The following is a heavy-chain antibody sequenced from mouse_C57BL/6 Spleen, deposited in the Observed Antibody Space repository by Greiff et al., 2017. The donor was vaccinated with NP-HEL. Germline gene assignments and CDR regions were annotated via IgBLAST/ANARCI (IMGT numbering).Heavy chain of an antibody. J-gene: IGHJ2*01. CDR2: ISAGGGYT. CDR1: GFTFSSYA. CDR3: SRDQGLREDYFDY. Sequence: EVMLVESGGGLVKPGGSLKLSCAASGFTFSSYAMSWVRQTPEKRLEWVATISAGGGYTYYTDNVKGRFTISRDNAKNNLYLQMSNLKSEETAMYYGSRDQGLREDYFDYWGQGTTLTVSS. V-gene: IGHV5-4*01. D-gene: IGHD1-1*01.